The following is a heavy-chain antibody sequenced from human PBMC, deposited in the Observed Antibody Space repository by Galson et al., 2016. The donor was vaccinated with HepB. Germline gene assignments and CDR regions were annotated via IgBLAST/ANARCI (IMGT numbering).Heavy chain of an antibody. Sequence: SLRLSCAASGFTFSGSAMHWVRQAPGKGLEWVGRIRKKANNYAPAYAASVKGRFTISRDDSRNTAYLHMNSLKTEDTAVYYCTGIYDFWRGDDAFDIWGQGTMVTVSS. V-gene: IGHV3-73*01. D-gene: IGHD3-3*01. J-gene: IGHJ3*02. CDR2: IRKKANNYAP. CDR3: TGIYDFWRGDDAFDI. CDR1: GFTFSGSA.